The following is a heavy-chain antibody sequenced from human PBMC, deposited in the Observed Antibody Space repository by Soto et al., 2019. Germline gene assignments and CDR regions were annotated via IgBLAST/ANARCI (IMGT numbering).Heavy chain of an antibody. CDR1: GFRFNSSG. Sequence: GGSLRLSCAASGFRFNSSGMHWVRQAPGKGLEWVAVIIYDGSKREYADSVKGRFTVSRDNSKDTVYLQMNNLRPEDTGVYYCAKDLHEFACFFFYGMDVWGQGTPVTVSS. CDR3: AKDLHEFACFFFYGMDV. V-gene: IGHV3-30*18. D-gene: IGHD3-10*01. CDR2: IIYDGSKR. J-gene: IGHJ6*02.